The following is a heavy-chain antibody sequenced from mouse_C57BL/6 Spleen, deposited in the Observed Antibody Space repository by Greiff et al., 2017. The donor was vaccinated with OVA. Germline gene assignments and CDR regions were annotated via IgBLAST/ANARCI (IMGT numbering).Heavy chain of an antibody. CDR3: AREGGQGFAY. J-gene: IGHJ3*01. V-gene: IGHV3-6*01. D-gene: IGHD1-1*02. CDR2: ISYDGSN. CDR1: GYSITSGYY. Sequence: EVKLVESGPGLVKPSQSLSLTCSVTGYSITSGYYWNWIRQFPGNKLEWMGYISYDGSNNYNPSLKNRISITRDTSKNQFFLKLNSVTTEDTATYYCAREGGQGFAYWGQGTLVTVSA.